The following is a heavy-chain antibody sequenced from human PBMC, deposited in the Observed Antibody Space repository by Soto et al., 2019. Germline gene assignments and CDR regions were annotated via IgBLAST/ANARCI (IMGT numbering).Heavy chain of an antibody. V-gene: IGHV1-3*01. Sequence: ASVKVSCKASGYTFTSYAMHWVRQAPGQRLERMGWINAGNGNTKYSQKFQGRVTITRDTSASTAYMELSSLRSEDTAVYYCARDTRWYDFWCGYYNYYYGMDVWGQGTTVTVSS. CDR3: ARDTRWYDFWCGYYNYYYGMDV. CDR1: GYTFTSYA. CDR2: INAGNGNT. J-gene: IGHJ6*02. D-gene: IGHD3-3*01.